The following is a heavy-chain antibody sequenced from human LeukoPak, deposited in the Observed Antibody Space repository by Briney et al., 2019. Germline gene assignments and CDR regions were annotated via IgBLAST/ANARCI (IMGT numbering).Heavy chain of an antibody. CDR2: INPDGTQK. J-gene: IGHJ4*02. Sequence: QTGGSLRLSCAASGFTFSLYWMTWVRQSPGKGLEWVADINPDGTQKYSVDSLKGRFTISRDNAKNSLYLQMNSLRAEDTALYYCARDRSINWNYAGSFDYWGQGTLVTVSS. D-gene: IGHD1-7*01. CDR1: GFTFSLYW. CDR3: ARDRSINWNYAGSFDY. V-gene: IGHV3-7*03.